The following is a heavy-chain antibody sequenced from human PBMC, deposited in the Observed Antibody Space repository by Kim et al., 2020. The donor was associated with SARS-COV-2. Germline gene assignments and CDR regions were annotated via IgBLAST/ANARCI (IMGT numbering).Heavy chain of an antibody. CDR2: IYYSGST. J-gene: IGHJ3*02. CDR1: GGSISSYY. CDR3: ARDRGYGDYNTWLHAFDI. D-gene: IGHD4-17*01. Sequence: SETLSLTCTVSGGSISSYYWRWIRQPPGKGLEWMGYIYYSGSTTNNPSLKSRVTISADTSTNQFSLKLSSVTAADTAVYYCARDRGYGDYNTWLHAFDIWGEETMVPVSS. V-gene: IGHV4-59*01.